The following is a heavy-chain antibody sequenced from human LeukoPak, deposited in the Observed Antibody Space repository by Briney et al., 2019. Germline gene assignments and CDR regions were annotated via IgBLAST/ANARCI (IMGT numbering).Heavy chain of an antibody. CDR3: ARDGCPSGGSCYSSN. J-gene: IGHJ4*02. V-gene: IGHV3-7*03. Sequence: GGSLRLSCAASGFTFSSYWMSWVRQAPGKGLEWVANIKQDGSEKYYVDSVKGRFTISRDNSKNTLYLQMNSLRAEDTAVYYCARDGCPSGGSCYSSNWGQGTLVTVSS. D-gene: IGHD2-15*01. CDR2: IKQDGSEK. CDR1: GFTFSSYW.